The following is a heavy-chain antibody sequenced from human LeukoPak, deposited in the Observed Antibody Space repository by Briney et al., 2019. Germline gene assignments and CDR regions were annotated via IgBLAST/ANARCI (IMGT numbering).Heavy chain of an antibody. V-gene: IGHV3-13*01. D-gene: IGHD3-16*01. CDR2: LGSVGDT. CDR3: VRGRRSYGFDH. J-gene: IGHJ4*02. Sequence: GGSLRLSCTASGFSFSNYNMHWVRQAPGKGLEWVSGLGSVGDTYYPDSVKGRFTISKETAKNSLYLQMSSLRDGDTAVYYCVRGRRSYGFDHWGQGTLVTVSS. CDR1: GFSFSNYN.